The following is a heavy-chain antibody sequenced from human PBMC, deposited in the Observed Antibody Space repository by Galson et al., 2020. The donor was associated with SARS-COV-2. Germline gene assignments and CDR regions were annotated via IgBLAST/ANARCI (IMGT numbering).Heavy chain of an antibody. Sequence: SKTLSLTCAVYGGSFSGYYWSWIRQPPGKGLEWIGEINHSGSTNYNPSLKSRVTISVDTSKNQFSLKLSSVTAADTAVYYCARGTGDFWSGGDWFDPGGQGTLVTVSA. CDR1: GGSFSGYY. V-gene: IGHV4-34*01. CDR2: INHSGST. J-gene: IGHJ5*02. D-gene: IGHD3-3*01. CDR3: ARGTGDFWSGGDWFDP.